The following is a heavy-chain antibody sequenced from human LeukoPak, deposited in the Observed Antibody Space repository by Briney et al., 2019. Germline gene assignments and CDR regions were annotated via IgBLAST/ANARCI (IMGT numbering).Heavy chain of an antibody. Sequence: GGSLRLSCAASGFTFSSYEMNWVRQAPGKGLEWVSYISSSGSTIYYADSVKGRFTISRDNAKNSLYLQMNSLRAEDTAVYYCAREGGNWNSEGYYYYMDVWGKGTTVTISS. CDR3: AREGGNWNSEGYYYYMDV. D-gene: IGHD1-1*01. CDR1: GFTFSSYE. J-gene: IGHJ6*03. V-gene: IGHV3-48*03. CDR2: ISSSGSTI.